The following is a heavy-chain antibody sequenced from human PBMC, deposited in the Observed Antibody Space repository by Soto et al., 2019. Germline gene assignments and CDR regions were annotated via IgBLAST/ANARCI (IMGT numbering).Heavy chain of an antibody. CDR3: ARGYYDFSYYFVGSPLCAY. CDR1: GGTFSPYY. Sequence: PYAVYGGTFSPYYWNWGRQPPGKGLEWIGYVSSYRGTTYYNPSLKSRLTISLGTPMNQFSLKPSSVTAADTAVYYCARGYYDFSYYFVGSPLCAYWGQGSLGTVSS. D-gene: IGHD3-22*01. V-gene: IGHV4-30-4*08. CDR2: VSSYRGTT. J-gene: IGHJ1*01.